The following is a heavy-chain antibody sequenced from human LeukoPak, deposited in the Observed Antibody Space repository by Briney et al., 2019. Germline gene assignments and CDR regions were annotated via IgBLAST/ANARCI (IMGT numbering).Heavy chain of an antibody. CDR2: INHSGST. CDR1: GYSISSGYY. CDR3: ARAWVYHYYYMDV. Sequence: SETLSLTCAVSGYSISSGYYWGWIRQPPGKGLEWIGEINHSGSTNYNPSLKSRVTISVDTSKNQFSLKLSSVTAADTAVYYCARAWVYHYYYMDVWGKGTTVTVSS. V-gene: IGHV4-38-2*01. J-gene: IGHJ6*03. D-gene: IGHD3-16*02.